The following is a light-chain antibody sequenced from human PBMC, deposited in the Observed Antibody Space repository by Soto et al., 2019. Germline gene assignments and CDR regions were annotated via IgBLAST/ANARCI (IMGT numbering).Light chain of an antibody. CDR1: QTIRVY. Sequence: DIQMSQFPSSLSASVGDRVTITCRARQTIRVYLNWYQQRPGKAPHLLIYGASRLPSDVPPRFSGTASGTEYTLTISSLQPEDFGTYFCQQSYSSSWTFGQGTKVEMK. CDR2: GAS. J-gene: IGKJ1*01. V-gene: IGKV1-39*01. CDR3: QQSYSSSWT.